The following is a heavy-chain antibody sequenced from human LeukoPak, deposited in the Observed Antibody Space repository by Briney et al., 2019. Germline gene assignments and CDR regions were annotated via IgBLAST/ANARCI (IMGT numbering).Heavy chain of an antibody. V-gene: IGHV3-23*01. CDR2: ISGSGGGT. Sequence: GGSLRLSCAVSGITLSNYGMSWVRQAPGKGLEWVAGISGSGGGTNCADSVKGRFTISRDNPKNTLFLQMNNLRAEDTAVYFCPKRGVVIRVILVGFHKEAYYFDSWGQGALVTVSS. D-gene: IGHD3-22*01. CDR1: GITLSNYG. CDR3: PKRGVVIRVILVGFHKEAYYFDS. J-gene: IGHJ4*02.